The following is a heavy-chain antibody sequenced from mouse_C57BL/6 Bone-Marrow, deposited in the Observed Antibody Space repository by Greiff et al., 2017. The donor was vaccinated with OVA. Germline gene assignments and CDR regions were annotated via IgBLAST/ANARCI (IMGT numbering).Heavy chain of an antibody. V-gene: IGHV1-69*01. Sequence: QVQLQQSGAELVMPGASVKLSCKASGYTFTSYWMHWVKQRPGQGLEWIGELDPSDSYTNYNQKFKGKSTLTVDKSSSTAYMQLSSLTSEDSAVYYCARDGYYGFDYWGQGTTLTVSS. CDR2: LDPSDSYT. CDR1: GYTFTSYW. CDR3: ARDGYYGFDY. J-gene: IGHJ2*01. D-gene: IGHD2-3*01.